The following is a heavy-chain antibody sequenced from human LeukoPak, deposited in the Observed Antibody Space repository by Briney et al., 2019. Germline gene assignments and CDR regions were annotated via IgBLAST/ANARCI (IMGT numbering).Heavy chain of an antibody. V-gene: IGHV1-2*02. CDR1: GYTFTGYY. CDR3: ARALRYFDWTLGY. CDR2: INPNSGGT. Sequence: ASVKVSCKASGYTFTGYYMHWVRQAPGQGLEWMGWINPNSGGTNYAQKFQGRVTMTRDTSISTACMELSRLRSDDTAVYYCARALRYFDWTLGYWGQGTLVSVSS. J-gene: IGHJ4*02. D-gene: IGHD3-9*01.